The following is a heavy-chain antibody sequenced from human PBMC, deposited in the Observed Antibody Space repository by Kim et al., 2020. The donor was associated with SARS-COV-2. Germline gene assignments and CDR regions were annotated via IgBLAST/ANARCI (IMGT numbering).Heavy chain of an antibody. V-gene: IGHV3-30*18. CDR1: GFTFRSSG. D-gene: IGHD6-13*01. Sequence: GGSLRLSRAASGFTFRSSGMHWVRQAPGKWLEWVTFISYDGKKKDYADSVKGRFTVSRDNSRNTLYLQMNSLRLDDTALYYCAKDGGSSWVYYFDYWGQGTPVTVS. CDR2: ISYDGKKK. J-gene: IGHJ4*02. CDR3: AKDGGSSWVYYFDY.